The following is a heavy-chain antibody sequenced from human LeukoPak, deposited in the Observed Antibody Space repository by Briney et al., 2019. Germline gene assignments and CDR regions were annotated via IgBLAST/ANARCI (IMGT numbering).Heavy chain of an antibody. CDR3: AKFWSGTYGRDAFDI. J-gene: IGHJ3*02. V-gene: IGHV3-21*01. Sequence: PGGSLRLSCAASGFTFTIYSMNWVRQVPGKGLEWVSAISSRSIYIFYADSVKGRFTISRDNSKNTLYLQMNSLRAEDTAVYYCAKFWSGTYGRDAFDIWGQGTTVTVSS. CDR2: ISSRSIYI. CDR1: GFTFTIYS. D-gene: IGHD3-3*01.